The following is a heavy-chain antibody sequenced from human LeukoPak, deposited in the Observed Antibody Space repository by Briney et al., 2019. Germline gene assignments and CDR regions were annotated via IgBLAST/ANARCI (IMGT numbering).Heavy chain of an antibody. J-gene: IGHJ4*02. Sequence: GGSLRLSCAASGFTFSSYAMTWVRQAPGKGLEWVSSITGNSGSTYYTDSVKGRFTISRDNSKNTLYLQMNSLRDEDTAVYYCANDQELVRGLEYWGQGTLVTVSS. CDR1: GFTFSSYA. CDR2: ITGNSGST. CDR3: ANDQELVRGLEY. D-gene: IGHD3-10*02. V-gene: IGHV3-23*01.